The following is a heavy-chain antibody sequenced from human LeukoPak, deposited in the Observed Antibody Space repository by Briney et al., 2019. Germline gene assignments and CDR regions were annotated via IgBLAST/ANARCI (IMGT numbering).Heavy chain of an antibody. CDR1: GYTFTGYY. D-gene: IGHD3-22*01. J-gene: IGHJ6*03. CDR2: INPNSGGT. Sequence: ASVKVSCKASGYTFTGYYMHWVRQAPGQGLEWMGWINPNSGGTNYAQKFQGRVTMTRDTSISTAYMGLSRLRSDDTAVYYCARGPFDYYDRTQTYMDVWGKGTTVTVSS. V-gene: IGHV1-2*02. CDR3: ARGPFDYYDRTQTYMDV.